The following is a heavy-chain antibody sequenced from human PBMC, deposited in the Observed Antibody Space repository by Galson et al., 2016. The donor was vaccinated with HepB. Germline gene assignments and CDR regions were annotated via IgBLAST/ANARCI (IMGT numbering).Heavy chain of an antibody. V-gene: IGHV4-4*02. CDR2: VYHDGNT. D-gene: IGHD2-8*02. Sequence: SETLSLTCAVYGGSITTTDWWSWVRQPPGKGLEWIGEVYHDGNTFYNPSVGSRVTISIDKSKNEFYLNLRSVTAADTDVYYCARDCTGGTLKSGDYDTFDNGDQGTVVTVSS. CDR3: ARDCTGGTLKSGDYDTFDN. J-gene: IGHJ3*02. CDR1: GGSITTTDW.